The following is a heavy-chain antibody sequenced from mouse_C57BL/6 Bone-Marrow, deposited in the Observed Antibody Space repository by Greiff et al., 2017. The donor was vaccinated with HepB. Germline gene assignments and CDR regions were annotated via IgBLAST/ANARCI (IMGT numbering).Heavy chain of an antibody. Sequence: EVKLVESEGGLVQPGRSMKLSCTASGFTFSDYYMAWVRQVPEKGLEWVANINYDGSSTYYLDSLKSRFIISRDNAKNILYLQMSSLKSEDTATYYCARILRSPWYFDVWGTGTTVTVSS. CDR3: ARILRSPWYFDV. V-gene: IGHV5-16*01. D-gene: IGHD1-1*01. CDR1: GFTFSDYY. J-gene: IGHJ1*03. CDR2: INYDGSST.